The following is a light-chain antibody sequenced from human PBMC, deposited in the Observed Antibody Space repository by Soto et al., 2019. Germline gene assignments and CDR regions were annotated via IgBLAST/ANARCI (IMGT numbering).Light chain of an antibody. J-gene: IGKJ1*01. Sequence: DIQMTQSPSSLSASAGDRVTITCRASQGISNYLAWYQQKPGKVPKLLIYAASTLQSGVPSRFSGSGSGTDFTLTISSLQPEDFAVYYCQQYNNWWTFGQGTKVDIK. CDR2: AAS. V-gene: IGKV1-27*01. CDR3: QQYNNWWT. CDR1: QGISNY.